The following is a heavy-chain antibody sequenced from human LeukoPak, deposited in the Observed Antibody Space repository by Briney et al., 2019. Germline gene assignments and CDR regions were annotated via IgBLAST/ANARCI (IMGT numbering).Heavy chain of an antibody. D-gene: IGHD3-22*01. CDR3: ARGPHVRMYYSSDPAAFDI. J-gene: IGHJ3*02. Sequence: GSVKVSCKASGYRFTSYYLYWVRQPPGQGLEWMALINPSGGSTNYAQKFQGRVTLTRDMSSSTVYMDLSSLRSDDTAFYYCARGPHVRMYYSSDPAAFDIWGQGTMVIVSS. CDR1: GYRFTSYY. V-gene: IGHV1-46*01. CDR2: INPSGGST.